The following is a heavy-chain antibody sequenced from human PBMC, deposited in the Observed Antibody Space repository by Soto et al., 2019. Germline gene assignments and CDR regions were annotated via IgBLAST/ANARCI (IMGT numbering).Heavy chain of an antibody. J-gene: IGHJ6*02. CDR3: TTYNDTIGYSSSSTGGMDV. Sequence: EVQLVESGGGLVKPGGSLRLSCAASGFTFSNAWMNWVRQAPGKGLEWVGRIKSKTDGGTTDYAAPVKGRFTISRDDSKNTLDLQMNSLKTEDTAVYYCTTYNDTIGYSSSSTGGMDVWGQGTTVTVSS. V-gene: IGHV3-15*07. CDR1: GFTFSNAW. CDR2: IKSKTDGGTT. D-gene: IGHD6-13*01.